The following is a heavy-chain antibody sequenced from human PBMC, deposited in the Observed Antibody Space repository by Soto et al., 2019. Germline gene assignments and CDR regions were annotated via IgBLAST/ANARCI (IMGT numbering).Heavy chain of an antibody. Sequence: QVQLVQSGAEVKKPGASVKASCKASGYTFNGYYMHWVRQAPGQGLEWMEWMNPNSDGTNYAQNFQGQVTMTRDTSNSPAYMELSRLRSDDTAVYYCARGGTYGGNSPYRGPGTLVPVSS. D-gene: IGHD2-21*02. CDR2: MNPNSDGT. CDR1: GYTFNGYY. CDR3: ARGGTYGGNSPY. J-gene: IGHJ4*02. V-gene: IGHV1-2*02.